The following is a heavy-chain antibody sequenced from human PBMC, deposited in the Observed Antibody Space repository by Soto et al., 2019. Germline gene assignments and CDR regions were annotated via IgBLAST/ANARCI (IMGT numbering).Heavy chain of an antibody. CDR3: ASLWYGAPTSYGMDV. Sequence: QVQLVQSGAEVKKPGSSVKVSCKASGGTFSSYTISWVRQAPGQGLEWMGRIIPILGIANYAQKFQGRVTITADKSTSTAYMGLSSLRSEDTAVYYCASLWYGAPTSYGMDVWGQGTTVTVSS. CDR1: GGTFSSYT. J-gene: IGHJ6*02. CDR2: IIPILGIA. V-gene: IGHV1-69*02. D-gene: IGHD4-17*01.